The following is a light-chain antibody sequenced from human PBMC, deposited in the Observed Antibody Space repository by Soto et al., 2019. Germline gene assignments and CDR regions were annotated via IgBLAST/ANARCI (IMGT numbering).Light chain of an antibody. Sequence: IQMTQSPSSLSPSVGDTVTITCRAGQDIKSYLNWYQQKPGKAPKLLIYSASTLESGAPPRFSGSQSGTDFFLTLTGLLPEDIATYYCQQSFSVPTFGRGTRVEVK. CDR2: SAS. J-gene: IGKJ4*02. CDR3: QQSFSVPT. V-gene: IGKV1-39*01. CDR1: QDIKSY.